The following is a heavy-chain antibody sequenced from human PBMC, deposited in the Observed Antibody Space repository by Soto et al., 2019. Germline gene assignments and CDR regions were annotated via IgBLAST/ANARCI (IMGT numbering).Heavy chain of an antibody. V-gene: IGHV1-18*01. J-gene: IGHJ4*02. CDR3: ARGRYGDY. Sequence: QVHLVQSGAEVKKPGASVKVSCQASGYAFTTYGITWVRQAPGQGLEWMGWISAHNGNTNYAQKLQGRVTVTRDTSTSTAYMELRRLRSDDTAVYYCARGRYGDYWSQGALVTVSS. D-gene: IGHD1-1*01. CDR2: ISAHNGNT. CDR1: GYAFTTYG.